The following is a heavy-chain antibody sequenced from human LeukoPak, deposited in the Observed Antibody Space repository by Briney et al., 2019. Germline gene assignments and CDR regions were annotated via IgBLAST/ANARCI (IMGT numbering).Heavy chain of an antibody. V-gene: IGHV3-23*01. CDR2: FSGSGGST. D-gene: IGHD4-11*01. CDR1: GFTFSSYA. Sequence: GGSLRLSCAASGFTFSSYAMSWVRQAPGKGLEWVSAFSGSGGSTYYADSVKGRFTISRDNSKNTLYLQMNSLRAEDTAVYYCAKDDYSNYIQHWGQGTLVTVSS. CDR3: AKDDYSNYIQH. J-gene: IGHJ1*01.